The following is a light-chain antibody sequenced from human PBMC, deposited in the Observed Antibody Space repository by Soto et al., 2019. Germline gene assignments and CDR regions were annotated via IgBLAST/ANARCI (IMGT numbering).Light chain of an antibody. J-gene: IGKJ2*01. CDR3: QQYYRSPYT. Sequence: DIVMTQSPDSLAVSLGERATINCKSSQSVLYNSNNKNYLAWYQHKPGQPPKLLFYWASTRESGVPDRFSGGGSETDFTLTISSLQAEDVAVSYCQQYYRSPYTFGRGTKLEIK. CDR1: QSVLYNSNNKNY. CDR2: WAS. V-gene: IGKV4-1*01.